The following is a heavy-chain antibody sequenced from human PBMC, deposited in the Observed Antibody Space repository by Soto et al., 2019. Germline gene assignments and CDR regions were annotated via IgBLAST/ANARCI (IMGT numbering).Heavy chain of an antibody. D-gene: IGHD2-15*01. CDR3: TRFWDIVVSAFDI. J-gene: IGHJ3*02. V-gene: IGHV1-18*01. Sequence: GASVKVSCKASGYTFTSYGISWVRQAPGQRLERKGWISAYNSNTNYAQKQQGRVTMTTDTSTSTAYKEMRSLRTDDTAGYYYTRFWDIVVSAFDIWGKGKMVTVSS. CDR1: GYTFTSYG. CDR2: ISAYNSNT.